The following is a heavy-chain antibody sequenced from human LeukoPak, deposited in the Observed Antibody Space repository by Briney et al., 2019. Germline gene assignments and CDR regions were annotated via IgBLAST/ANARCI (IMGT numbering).Heavy chain of an antibody. CDR2: INHSGST. J-gene: IGHJ4*02. CDR3: ARDYYDSSGYYDY. Sequence: PSETLSLTCAVYGGSFSGYYWSWIRQPPGKGLEWIGEINHSGSTNYNPSLKSRVTISVDTSKNQFSLKLSSVTAADTAVYYCARDYYDSSGYYDYWGQGTLVTVSS. V-gene: IGHV4-34*01. D-gene: IGHD3-22*01. CDR1: GGSFSGYY.